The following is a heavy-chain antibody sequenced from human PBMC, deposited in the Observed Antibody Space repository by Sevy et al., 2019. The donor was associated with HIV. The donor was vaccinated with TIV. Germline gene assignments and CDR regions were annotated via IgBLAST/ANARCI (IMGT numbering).Heavy chain of an antibody. Sequence: ASVNVSCKASGYTFTNYYIHWVRQAPGQGLEWMGWINPNSGATNYAQKFQGRVTMTRDKSISTAYMELGRLRSDDTALFYCARDLIEYQMLTFDYWGQGTLVTVSS. D-gene: IGHD3-16*01. CDR2: INPNSGAT. CDR3: ARDLIEYQMLTFDY. V-gene: IGHV1-2*02. J-gene: IGHJ4*02. CDR1: GYTFTNYY.